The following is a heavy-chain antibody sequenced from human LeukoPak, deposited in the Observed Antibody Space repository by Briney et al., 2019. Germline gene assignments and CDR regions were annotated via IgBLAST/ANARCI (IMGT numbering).Heavy chain of an antibody. CDR3: ARGPKYYYDSSGSYYYFDY. D-gene: IGHD3-22*01. CDR1: GFIFDYYG. V-gene: IGHV3-21*01. Sequence: GGSLSLSCAASGFIFDYYGMSWVRPAPGKGLEWVSFISSSSNYIYYTDSVKGRFTISRDNGKNSIFLQMNSLRAEDTAVYYCARGPKYYYDSSGSYYYFDYWGQGTLVTVSS. J-gene: IGHJ4*02. CDR2: ISSSSNYI.